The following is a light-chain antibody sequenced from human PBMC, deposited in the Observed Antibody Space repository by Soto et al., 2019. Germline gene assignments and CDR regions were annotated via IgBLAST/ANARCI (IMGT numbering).Light chain of an antibody. V-gene: IGKV3-20*01. CDR1: QSVSNDF. CDR2: GAS. J-gene: IGKJ1*01. CDR3: QQYGSSPRT. Sequence: EIVLTQSPATLSLSPGERATLSYEASQSVSNDFLAWYQQKPGQAPTLLIYGASIRAAGIPDRFSGSGSGTDFTLPIRRLEPEDFAVYYCQQYGSSPRTFGQGTEVDIK.